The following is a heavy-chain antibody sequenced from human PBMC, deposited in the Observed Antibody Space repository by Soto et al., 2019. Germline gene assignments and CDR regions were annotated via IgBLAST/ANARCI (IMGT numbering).Heavy chain of an antibody. CDR3: TRAGASDWNYVSTSS. CDR2: ISAKSGNT. V-gene: IGHV1-18*04. Sequence: QLVQSGAEVKKPGASVKVSCKASGYTFTTSGFHWVRQAPGQGLEWMGWISAKSGNTNYAQKLKGRVTMTTDTSQSTVYMELKSLTSDDTAIYYWTRAGASDWNYVSTSSWGQGTLVTGSS. J-gene: IGHJ4*02. CDR1: GYTFTTSG. D-gene: IGHD1-7*01.